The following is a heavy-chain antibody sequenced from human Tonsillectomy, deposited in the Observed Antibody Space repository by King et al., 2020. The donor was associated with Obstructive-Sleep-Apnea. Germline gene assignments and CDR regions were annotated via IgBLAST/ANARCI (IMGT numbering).Heavy chain of an antibody. CDR2: ISSGSSYI. CDR1: GFIFSNYA. CDR3: ARQRAGYYGSGCSFDP. Sequence: VQLVESGGGLVKPGGSLRLSCTASGFIFSNYAMNWVRQAPGKGLEWVSSISSGSSYIYYADSVKGRFTVSRDNANNSLYLQMNSLRSEDTSVYYCARQRAGYYGSGCSFDPWGQGTLVTVSS. J-gene: IGHJ5*02. D-gene: IGHD3-10*01. V-gene: IGHV3-21*01.